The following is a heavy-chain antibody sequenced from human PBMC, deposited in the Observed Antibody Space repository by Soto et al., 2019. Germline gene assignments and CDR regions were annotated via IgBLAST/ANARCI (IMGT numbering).Heavy chain of an antibody. V-gene: IGHV1-18*01. CDR2: ISAYNGNT. Sequence: QAQLVQSGGEVKKPGASVQVSCKTSGYTFTSYFITWVRQAPGQGLEWVGWISAYNGNTNYGRILQGRVTLTTDTSTSTAYLELRSLRSDDTAMYFCARQNYYSGMDVWGQGTTVTVSS. J-gene: IGHJ6*02. CDR3: ARQNYYSGMDV. CDR1: GYTFTSYF.